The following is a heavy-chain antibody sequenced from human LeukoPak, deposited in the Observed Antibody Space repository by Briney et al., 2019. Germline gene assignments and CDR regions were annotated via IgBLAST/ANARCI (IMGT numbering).Heavy chain of an antibody. Sequence: SETLPLTCAVYGGSFSGYYWSWIRQPPGKGLEWIGEINHSGSTNYNPSLKSQVTISVDTSKNQFSLKLSSVTAADTAVYYCARVPSTVTTPTDWVRGGYFDYWGQGTLVTVSS. V-gene: IGHV4-34*01. CDR1: GGSFSGYY. J-gene: IGHJ4*02. CDR3: ARVPSTVTTPTDWVRGGYFDY. CDR2: INHSGST. D-gene: IGHD4-17*01.